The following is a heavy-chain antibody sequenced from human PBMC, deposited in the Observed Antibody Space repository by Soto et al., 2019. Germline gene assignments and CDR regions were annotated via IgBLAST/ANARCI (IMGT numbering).Heavy chain of an antibody. J-gene: IGHJ6*03. CDR1: GYTFTSYG. D-gene: IGHD3-9*01. CDR3: ARGTSDILTGYYLHRTYYYYYYMDV. V-gene: IGHV1-18*01. CDR2: ISAYNGNT. Sequence: ASVKVSCKASGYTFTSYGISWVRQAPGQGLEWMGWISAYNGNTNYAQKLQGRVTMTTDTSTSTAYMELRSLRSDDTAVDYCARGTSDILTGYYLHRTYYYYYYMDVWGKGTTVTVSS.